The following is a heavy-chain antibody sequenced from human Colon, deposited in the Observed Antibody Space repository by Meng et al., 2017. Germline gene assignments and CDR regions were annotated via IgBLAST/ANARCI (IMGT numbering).Heavy chain of an antibody. D-gene: IGHD1-1*01. CDR2: IRQDGSET. V-gene: IGHV3-7*01. J-gene: IGHJ5*02. CDR3: AREGGTDWFDP. CDR1: GFSLSGYW. Sequence: GESLKISCAASGFSLSGYWMSWVRQAPGKGLEWVANIRQDGSETHYVDSVKGRFTISRDNGRNSIYLQMNSLRADDTALYYCAREGGTDWFDPWGPGTLVTVSS.